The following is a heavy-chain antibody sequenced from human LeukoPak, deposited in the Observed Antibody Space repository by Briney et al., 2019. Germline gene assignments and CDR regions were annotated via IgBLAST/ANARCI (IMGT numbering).Heavy chain of an antibody. J-gene: IGHJ4*02. CDR1: GFTFSSYV. CDR3: ARDAALLYDFWSGYPRKLDY. V-gene: IGHV3-33*01. D-gene: IGHD3-3*01. Sequence: GGSLRLSCAASGFTFSSYVMHWVRQAPGKGLEWVAVIWYDGSNKYYADSVKGRFTISRDNSKNTLYLQMNSLRAEDTAVYYCARDAALLYDFWSGYPRKLDYWGQGTLVTVSS. CDR2: IWYDGSNK.